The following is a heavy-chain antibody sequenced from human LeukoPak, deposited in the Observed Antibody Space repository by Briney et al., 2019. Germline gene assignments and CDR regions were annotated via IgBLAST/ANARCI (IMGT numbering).Heavy chain of an antibody. D-gene: IGHD6-19*01. Sequence: GGSLRLSCAASGFIVSSNYMSWVRQAPGKGLEWVSVIYSGGSTYSADSVKGRFTISRDNSKNTLYLQMNSLRAEDTAVYYCARVGGSGWYFDYWGQGTLVTVSS. V-gene: IGHV3-53*01. CDR3: ARVGGSGWYFDY. CDR1: GFIVSSNY. CDR2: IYSGGST. J-gene: IGHJ4*02.